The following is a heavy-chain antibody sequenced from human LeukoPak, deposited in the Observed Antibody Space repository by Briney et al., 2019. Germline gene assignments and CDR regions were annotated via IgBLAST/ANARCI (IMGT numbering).Heavy chain of an antibody. CDR2: ISGTGNTI. D-gene: IGHD2-15*01. CDR3: ARGGRYCSGTTCYSTY. V-gene: IGHV3-48*02. Sequence: GGSLRLSCAASGFTFSSHNMNWVRQTPRKGLEWVSYISGTGNTIYYADSVKGRFTISRDNAKNSLYLQMNSLRDDDTAVYYCARGGRYCSGTTCYSTYWGQGTLVTVSS. CDR1: GFTFSSHN. J-gene: IGHJ4*02.